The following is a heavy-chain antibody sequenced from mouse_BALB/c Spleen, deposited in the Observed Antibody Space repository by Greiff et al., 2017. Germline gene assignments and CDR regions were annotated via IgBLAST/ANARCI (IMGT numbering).Heavy chain of an antibody. CDR1: GYTFTSYW. D-gene: IGHD4-1*01. Sequence: VQLQQPGAELVKPGASVKLSCKASGYTFTSYWMHWVKQRPGQGLEWIGEINPSNGRTNYNEKFKSKATLTVDKSSSTAYMQLSSLTSEDSAVYYCARSELIYWDYWGQGTTLTVAS. J-gene: IGHJ2*01. CDR3: ARSELIYWDY. CDR2: INPSNGRT. V-gene: IGHV1S81*02.